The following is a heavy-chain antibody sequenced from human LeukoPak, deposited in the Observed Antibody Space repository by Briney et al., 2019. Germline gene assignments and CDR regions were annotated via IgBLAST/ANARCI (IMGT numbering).Heavy chain of an antibody. Sequence: ASVKVSCKASGYTSTSYGISWLRQAPGQGLEWIGWISAYNGNTNYAQKLQGRVTMTTDTSTSTAYMELRSLRSDDTAVYYCARGELGLDFDYWGQGTLVTVSS. CDR1: GYTSTSYG. CDR2: ISAYNGNT. V-gene: IGHV1-18*01. J-gene: IGHJ4*02. D-gene: IGHD1-7*01. CDR3: ARGELGLDFDY.